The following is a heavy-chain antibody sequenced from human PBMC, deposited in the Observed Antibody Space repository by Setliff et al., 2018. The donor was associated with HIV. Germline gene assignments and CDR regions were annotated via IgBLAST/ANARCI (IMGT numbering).Heavy chain of an antibody. CDR3: ARPLTTSVNFWGDAFAI. V-gene: IGHV4-59*01. CDR1: GDSISSYS. Sequence: SETLSLTCTVSGDSISSYSWSWIRQPPGKGLEWIGHIYYSGRTNYNPSLKSRVTISVDTSKNQFSLKLSSVTAADTAVYYCARPLTTSVNFWGDAFAIWGQGTMVTVSS. D-gene: IGHD3-3*01. J-gene: IGHJ3*02. CDR2: IYYSGRT.